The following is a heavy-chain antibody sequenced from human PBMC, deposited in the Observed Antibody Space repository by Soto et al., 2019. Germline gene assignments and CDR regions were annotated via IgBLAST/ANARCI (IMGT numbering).Heavy chain of an antibody. D-gene: IGHD3-16*02. Sequence: QVQLVQSGAEVKKPGASVKVSCKASGYTFTSYGISWVRQAPGQGLEWMGWISAYNGNTNYAQKLQGRVTMTTDTSTVTDYVEGRRLISADTAGYSGPRGGGNGWGSYRYWGQGTLVTVSS. CDR2: ISAYNGNT. J-gene: IGHJ4*02. CDR3: PRGGGNGWGSYRY. V-gene: IGHV1-18*01. CDR1: GYTFTSYG.